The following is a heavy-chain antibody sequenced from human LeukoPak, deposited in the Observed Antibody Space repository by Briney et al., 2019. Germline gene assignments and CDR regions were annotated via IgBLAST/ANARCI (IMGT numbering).Heavy chain of an antibody. Sequence: GGSLRLSCTASGFTFCHYALSWFRQAPGKGREGVAFIRSKTYRGTTEYAASVKGRFTISRDDSKSIAYLQMNSLQTEDTAVYYCARANSFDSSGYYFDYWGQGTLVSVSS. CDR3: ARANSFDSSGYYFDY. CDR2: IRSKTYRGTT. J-gene: IGHJ4*02. CDR1: GFTFCHYA. V-gene: IGHV3-49*03. D-gene: IGHD3-22*01.